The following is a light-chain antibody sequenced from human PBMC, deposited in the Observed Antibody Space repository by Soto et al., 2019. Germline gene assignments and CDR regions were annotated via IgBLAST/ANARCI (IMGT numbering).Light chain of an antibody. V-gene: IGLV2-14*03. CDR1: SSAVGGYDY. J-gene: IGLJ1*01. CDR3: SSYASSSTRV. CDR2: DVS. Sequence: QSALTQPPSVSGSPGQSITISCTGTSSAVGGYDYVSWYQQHAGKAPKLMIHDVSRRPSGVSNRFSGSKSGNTASLPIAGLQAEDEDDYYCSSYASSSTRVFGTGTKLTVL.